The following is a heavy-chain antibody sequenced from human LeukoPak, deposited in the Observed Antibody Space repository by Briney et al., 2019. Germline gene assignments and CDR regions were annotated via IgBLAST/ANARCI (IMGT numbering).Heavy chain of an antibody. CDR3: ARDRGDGYTWGH. V-gene: IGHV1-18*01. J-gene: IGHJ4*02. CDR1: GHTFINYG. Sequence: ASVKVSCKASGHTFINYGISWVRQAPGQGLEWMGWISAYNGNTNYAQKFQGRVTMTTDTSTSTAYMELRSLKSDDTAVYYCARDRGDGYTWGHWGQGTLVTVSS. D-gene: IGHD5-24*01. CDR2: ISAYNGNT.